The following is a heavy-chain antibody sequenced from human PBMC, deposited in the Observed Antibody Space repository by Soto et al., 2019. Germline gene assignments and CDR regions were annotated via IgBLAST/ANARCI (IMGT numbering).Heavy chain of an antibody. CDR1: GFTLSTYW. CDR2: INSDGSST. V-gene: IGHV3-74*01. J-gene: IGHJ5*02. D-gene: IGHD4-17*01. Sequence: EVQLVESGGGLVQPGGSLRLSCAASGFTLSTYWMHWVRQAPGKGLVWVSRINSDGSSTAYADSVKGRFTISRDNAKNTLYLQMNSRRAEDSAVYYCARVAGVNGDYVNWFDPWGQGTLVTVSS. CDR3: ARVAGVNGDYVNWFDP.